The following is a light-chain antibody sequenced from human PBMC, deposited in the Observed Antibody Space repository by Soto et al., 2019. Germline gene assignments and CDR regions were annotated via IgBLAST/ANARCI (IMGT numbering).Light chain of an antibody. Sequence: EIVLTQSPVTLSLSPGERATLSCGASQSVTSGFLAWYQQKPGQAPRLLIYGASSRATAIPDRFSGSGSGTDFTLTISRLEPEDFAVYYCQHYQTFGQGTKVDI. CDR3: QHYQT. V-gene: IGKV3-20*01. CDR1: QSVTSGF. J-gene: IGKJ1*01. CDR2: GAS.